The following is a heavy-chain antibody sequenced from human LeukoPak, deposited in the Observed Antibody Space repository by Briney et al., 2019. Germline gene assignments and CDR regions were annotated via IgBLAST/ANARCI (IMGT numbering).Heavy chain of an antibody. Sequence: SETLSLTCTVSGGSVSSYYWSWLRQPAGEGLEWIGRIYNSGSTNYNPSLKSRVTVSVDTSKNQFSLKLSSVTAADTAVYYCVGALRFPPPGFDFWGQGTLVTVSS. V-gene: IGHV4-4*07. J-gene: IGHJ4*02. CDR1: GGSVSSYY. D-gene: IGHD3-16*01. CDR2: IYNSGST. CDR3: VGALRFPPPGFDF.